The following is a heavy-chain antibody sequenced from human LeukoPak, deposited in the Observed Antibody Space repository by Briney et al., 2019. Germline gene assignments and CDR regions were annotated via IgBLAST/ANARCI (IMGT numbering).Heavy chain of an antibody. CDR3: ARAVLVASYHLDS. V-gene: IGHV1-2*02. CDR2: INPNSSAT. Sequence: ASMKVSCKASGYTSTGYYLHWVRQAPGQGLEWMGWINPNSSATNYAQWFRGRVTMTRATSISTAYVELNGLTSDDTAVYYCARAVLVASYHLDSWGQGSLAIVSS. J-gene: IGHJ4*02. CDR1: GYTSTGYY. D-gene: IGHD5-12*01.